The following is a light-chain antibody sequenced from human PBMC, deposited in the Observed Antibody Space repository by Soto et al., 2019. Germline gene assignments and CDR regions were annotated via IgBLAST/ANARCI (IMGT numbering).Light chain of an antibody. CDR2: AAS. CDR1: QGISNY. V-gene: IGKV1-27*01. Sequence: DIQMTQSPSSLSASVGDSVTFTCLASQGISNYLAWYQQKPGKVPRLLIYAASTLQLGVPSRFSGSGSGTDFTLTISSLQPEDVATYYCQKHCGASPVTFGPGTKVDIK. J-gene: IGKJ3*01. CDR3: QKHCGASPVT.